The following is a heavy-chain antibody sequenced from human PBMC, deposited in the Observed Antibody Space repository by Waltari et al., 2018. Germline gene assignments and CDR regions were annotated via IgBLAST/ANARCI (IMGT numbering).Heavy chain of an antibody. Sequence: QVQLQESGPGLVKPSETLSLTCTVSGYSISSGSYWGWIRQPPGKGLEWIGSIYRSGGSDYNPSLKSPVTISVDTSKNQFSLKLSSVTAADTAVYYCARDRGYASGRGIDYWGQGTLVTVSS. CDR2: IYRSGGS. J-gene: IGHJ4*02. CDR1: GYSISSGSY. CDR3: ARDRGYASGRGIDY. V-gene: IGHV4-38-2*02. D-gene: IGHD3-10*01.